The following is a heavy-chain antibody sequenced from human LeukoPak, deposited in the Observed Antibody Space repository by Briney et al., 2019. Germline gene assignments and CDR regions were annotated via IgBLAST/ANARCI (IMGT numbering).Heavy chain of an antibody. CDR3: ARDRGYSYGHPFDY. CDR1: GFTFGSYG. CDR2: TWHDGSNK. Sequence: PGRSLRLSCAASGFTFGSYGMHWVRQAPGKGLEWVALTWHDGSNKYYADSVKGRFTISRDNSENTLYLQMNSLRAEDTAVYYCARDRGYSYGHPFDYWGQGTLVTVSS. J-gene: IGHJ4*02. V-gene: IGHV3-33*01. D-gene: IGHD5-18*01.